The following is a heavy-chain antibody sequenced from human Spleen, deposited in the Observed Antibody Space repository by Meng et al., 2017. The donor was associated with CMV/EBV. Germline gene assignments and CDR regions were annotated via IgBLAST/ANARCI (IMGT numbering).Heavy chain of an antibody. CDR2: IHDSGDT. V-gene: IGHV4-31*02. D-gene: IGHD1-14*01. CDR1: GGSISSGGDY. J-gene: IGHJ5*02. CDR3: ARDASNRAGWFDH. Sequence: VSGGSISSGGDYWAWIRQHPGKGLEWIGFIHDSGDTYYKPSLKSRVSISIDTSENQFSLKLRSVTAADTAIYYCARDASNRAGWFDHWGQGALVTVSS.